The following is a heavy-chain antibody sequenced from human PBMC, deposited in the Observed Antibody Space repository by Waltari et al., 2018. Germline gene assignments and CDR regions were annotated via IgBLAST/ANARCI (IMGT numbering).Heavy chain of an antibody. CDR2: INHSGST. CDR1: GGSFSGYY. Sequence: QVQLQQWGAGLLKPSETLSLTCAVYGGSFSGYYWSWIRQPPGKGLEWIGEINHSGSTNYNPSSKSRGTISVDTSKNQFSLKLSSVTAADTAVYYCARWPNVRLGGVIARDAFDIWGQGTMVTVSS. D-gene: IGHD3-16*02. CDR3: ARWPNVRLGGVIARDAFDI. J-gene: IGHJ3*02. V-gene: IGHV4-34*01.